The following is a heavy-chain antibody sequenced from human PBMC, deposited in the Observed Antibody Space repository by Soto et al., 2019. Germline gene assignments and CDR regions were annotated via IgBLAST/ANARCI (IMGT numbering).Heavy chain of an antibody. D-gene: IGHD2-8*01. Sequence: QVQLVESGGGVVQPGRSLRLSCAASGFTFSSYGMHWVRQAPGKGLEWVAVISYDGSNKYYADSVKGRFTISRDNSKNTLYLRMNSLRAEDTAVYYCAKVIYGGLYGPFDYWGQGTLVTVSS. CDR2: ISYDGSNK. CDR1: GFTFSSYG. J-gene: IGHJ4*02. V-gene: IGHV3-30*18. CDR3: AKVIYGGLYGPFDY.